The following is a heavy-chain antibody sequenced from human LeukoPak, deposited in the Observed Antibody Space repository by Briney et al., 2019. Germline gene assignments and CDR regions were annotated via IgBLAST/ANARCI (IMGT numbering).Heavy chain of an antibody. D-gene: IGHD2-15*01. V-gene: IGHV3-48*01. CDR1: GFTFSSYS. Sequence: GGSLRLSCAASGFTFSSYSMNWVRQAPGKGLEWVSYISSSSSTIYYADSVKGRFTISRDNAKNSLYLQMNSLRAEDTAVYYCARDLTVDYSGFGYWGQGTLVTVSS. CDR2: ISSSSSTI. J-gene: IGHJ4*02. CDR3: ARDLTVDYSGFGY.